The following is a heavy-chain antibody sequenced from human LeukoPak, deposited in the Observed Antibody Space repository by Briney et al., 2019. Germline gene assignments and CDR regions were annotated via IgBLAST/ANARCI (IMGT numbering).Heavy chain of an antibody. J-gene: IGHJ4*02. Sequence: PGGSLRLSCAASGFTFSSYAMSWVRQAPGKGLEWVSAISGSGGSTYYADSVKGRFTISRDNSKNTLYLQMNSLRAEDTAVYYCAKAGSILRFLEWLFAYWGQGTLVTVSS. CDR1: GFTFSSYA. CDR2: ISGSGGST. V-gene: IGHV3-23*01. D-gene: IGHD3-3*01. CDR3: AKAGSILRFLEWLFAY.